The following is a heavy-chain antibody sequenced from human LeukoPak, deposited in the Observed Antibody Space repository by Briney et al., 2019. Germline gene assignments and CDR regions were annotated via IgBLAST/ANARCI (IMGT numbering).Heavy chain of an antibody. CDR3: ATYYIVVPQAYFDY. Sequence: ASVKVSCKVSGYTLTQLCLHWVRQPPGKGLEWMGGFDPEDGRFIYAQKFQGRVTMAEDTSTDTAYMELSSLRSEDTAVYYCATYYIVVPQAYFDYWGQGTLVTVSS. V-gene: IGHV1-24*01. CDR1: GYTLTQLC. J-gene: IGHJ4*02. D-gene: IGHD2-21*01. CDR2: FDPEDGRF.